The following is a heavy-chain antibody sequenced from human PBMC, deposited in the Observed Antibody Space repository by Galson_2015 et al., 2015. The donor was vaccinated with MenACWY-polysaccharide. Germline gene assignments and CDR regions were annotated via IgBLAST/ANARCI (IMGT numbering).Heavy chain of an antibody. J-gene: IGHJ3*02. D-gene: IGHD3-22*01. V-gene: IGHV4-59*08. CDR2: VYYSGRT. Sequence: ETLSLTCSISGGSISGYYWSWIRQPPGKGLEWIGFVYYSGRTSYNPSLKSRLTISVDTSNNQFSLKLTSVTAADTAIYYCARHRFDGSGYHYSRHGFDIWGQGTMVTVSS. CDR1: GGSISGYY. CDR3: ARHRFDGSGYHYSRHGFDI.